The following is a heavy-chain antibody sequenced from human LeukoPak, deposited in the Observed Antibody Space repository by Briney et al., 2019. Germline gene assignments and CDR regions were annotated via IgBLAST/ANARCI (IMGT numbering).Heavy chain of an antibody. CDR2: ISGSGGSS. V-gene: IGHV3-23*01. J-gene: IGHJ4*02. Sequence: GGSLRLSCAASGFTFSSYAMSWVRQAPGKGLEWVSAISGSGGSSYYADSVKGRFTISRDNSKNTLYLQMNSLRAEDTAVYYCAKVPGIAARPDYFDYWGQGTLVTVSS. CDR1: GFTFSSYA. D-gene: IGHD6-6*01. CDR3: AKVPGIAARPDYFDY.